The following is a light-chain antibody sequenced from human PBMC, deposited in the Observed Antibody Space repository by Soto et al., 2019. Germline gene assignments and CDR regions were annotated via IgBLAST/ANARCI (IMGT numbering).Light chain of an antibody. Sequence: DIQLTQSPSFLSASVGDRVTITCRASQGISTYLAWYQQKSGKAPKLLIYVASTLQSGVPSRFSGSGSGTEFTVTISSLQPEDVAMYYCQQLYSYPYTFGQGTKLEI. CDR2: VAS. CDR3: QQLYSYPYT. V-gene: IGKV1-9*01. CDR1: QGISTY. J-gene: IGKJ2*01.